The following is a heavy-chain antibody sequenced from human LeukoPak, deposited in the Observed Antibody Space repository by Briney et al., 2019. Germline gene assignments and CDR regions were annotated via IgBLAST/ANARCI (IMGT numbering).Heavy chain of an antibody. CDR3: ARAVVQITVTTLRPYHYYYGMDV. J-gene: IGHJ6*02. CDR2: INHGGSA. CDR1: GGSISSSSYY. Sequence: PSETLSLTCTVSGGSISSSSYYWSWIRQPPGKGLEWIGEINHGGSANYNPSLKSRVTISLDTSKNQFSLKVRSVTAADTAVYYCARAVVQITVTTLRPYHYYYGMDVWGQGTTVTVSS. D-gene: IGHD4-17*01. V-gene: IGHV4-39*07.